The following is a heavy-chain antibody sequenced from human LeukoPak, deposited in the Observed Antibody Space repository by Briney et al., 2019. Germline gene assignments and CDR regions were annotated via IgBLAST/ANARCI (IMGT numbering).Heavy chain of an antibody. V-gene: IGHV1-8*01. D-gene: IGHD3-10*01. CDR1: GYTFTSYD. CDR2: MNPNSGST. CDR3: AFSYYGSGSPADFDY. J-gene: IGHJ4*02. Sequence: GASVKVSCKASGYTFTSYDINWVRQATGQGLEWMGWMNPNSGSTGYAQKFQGRVTMTRNTSISTAYMELSSLRSEDTAVYYCAFSYYGSGSPADFDYWGQGTLVTVSS.